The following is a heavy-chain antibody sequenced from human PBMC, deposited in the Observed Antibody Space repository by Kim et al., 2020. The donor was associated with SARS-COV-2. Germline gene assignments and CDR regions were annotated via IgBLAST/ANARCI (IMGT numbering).Heavy chain of an antibody. D-gene: IGHD3-22*01. V-gene: IGHV4-38-2*02. CDR3: ARDTMIVVV. CDR1: GYSISSGYY. Sequence: SETLSLTCTVSGYSISSGYYWGWIRQPPGKGLEWIGSIYHSGSTYYNPSLKSRVTISVDTSKNQFSLKLSSVTAADTAVYYCARDTMIVVVWGQGTLVTV. CDR2: IYHSGST. J-gene: IGHJ4*02.